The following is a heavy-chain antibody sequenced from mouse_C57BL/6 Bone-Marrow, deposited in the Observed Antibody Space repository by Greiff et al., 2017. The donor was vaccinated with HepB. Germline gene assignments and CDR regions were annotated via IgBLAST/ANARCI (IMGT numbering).Heavy chain of an antibody. CDR1: GYTFTSYW. J-gene: IGHJ1*03. D-gene: IGHD1-1*01. CDR3: ARSAYYGSSYRYFDV. Sequence: VQLVESGAELVKPGASVKLSCKASGYTFTSYWMHWVKQRPGQGLEWIGMIHPNSGSTNYNEKFKSKATLTVDKSSSTAYMQLSSLTSEDSAVYYCARSAYYGSSYRYFDVWGTGTTVTVSS. V-gene: IGHV1-64*01. CDR2: IHPNSGST.